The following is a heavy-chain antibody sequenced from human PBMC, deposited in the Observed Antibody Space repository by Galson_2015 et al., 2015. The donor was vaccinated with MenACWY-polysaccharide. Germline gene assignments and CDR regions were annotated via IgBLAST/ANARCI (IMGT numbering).Heavy chain of an antibody. V-gene: IGHV3-23*01. Sequence: CLRVSCAASGFTFSHLGMTWVRQAPGKGLEWVSSISGGEGATYYAYSVKGLFTTSRDNSMNTLYLQMNSLRADDTAVYYCAKGRFYYDSGSAFEFWGQGTLVTVSS. J-gene: IGHJ3*01. CDR2: ISGGEGAT. CDR3: AKGRFYYDSGSAFEF. CDR1: GFTFSHLG. D-gene: IGHD3-22*01.